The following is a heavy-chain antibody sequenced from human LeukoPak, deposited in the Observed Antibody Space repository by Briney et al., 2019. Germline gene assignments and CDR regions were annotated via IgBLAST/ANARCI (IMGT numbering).Heavy chain of an antibody. V-gene: IGHV3-23*01. CDR3: AKIQDGQQLWSWYPKTNWFDP. Sequence: SGGSLRLSCAASGFTFSSYGMSWVRQAPGKGLEWVSAISDSGGSTYYADSVKGRFTISRDNSKNTLYLQMNSLRAEDTAVYYCAKIQDGQQLWSWYPKTNWFDPWGQGTLVTVSS. J-gene: IGHJ5*02. CDR2: ISDSGGST. CDR1: GFTFSSYG. D-gene: IGHD5-18*01.